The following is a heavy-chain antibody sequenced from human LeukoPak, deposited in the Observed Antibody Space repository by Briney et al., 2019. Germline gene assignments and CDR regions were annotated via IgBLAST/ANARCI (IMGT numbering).Heavy chain of an antibody. CDR3: AGDVWFGAGRTFDY. J-gene: IGHJ4*02. CDR1: GGSISSGSYY. Sequence: KSSETLSLTCTVSGGSISSGSYYWSWIRQPAGKGLEWIGRIYTSGSTNYNPSLKSRVTISVDTSKNQFSLKLSSVTAADTAVYYCAGDVWFGAGRTFDYWGQGTLVTVSS. D-gene: IGHD3-10*01. CDR2: IYTSGST. V-gene: IGHV4-61*02.